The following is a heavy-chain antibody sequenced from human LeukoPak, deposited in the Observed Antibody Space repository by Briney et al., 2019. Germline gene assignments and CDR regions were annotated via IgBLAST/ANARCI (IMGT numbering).Heavy chain of an antibody. CDR2: INQDGSEK. CDR3: ARSLFQWGATGY. D-gene: IGHD1-26*01. J-gene: IGHJ4*02. V-gene: IGHV3-7*01. CDR1: GFTFSSYG. Sequence: GGSLRLSYAASGFTFSSYGMSWVRLAPGKGLEWVANINQDGSEKYYVDSVRGRFTISRDNAKSSLYLQMNSLRAEDTSVYYCARSLFQWGATGYWGQGTLVTVSS.